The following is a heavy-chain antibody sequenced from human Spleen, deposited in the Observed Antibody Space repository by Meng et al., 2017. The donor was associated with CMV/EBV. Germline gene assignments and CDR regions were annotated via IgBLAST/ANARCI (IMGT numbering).Heavy chain of an antibody. CDR2: IYPGDSDT. D-gene: IGHD3-16*01. V-gene: IGHV5-51*01. J-gene: IGHJ3*02. Sequence: GESLKISCKGSGYSFTSYWIGWVRQMPGKGLEWMGIIYPGDSDTRYSPSFQGQVTISADKSISTAYLQWSSLKASDTAMYYRERPLSGEPDAFDIWGQGTMVTVSS. CDR3: ERPLSGEPDAFDI. CDR1: GYSFTSYW.